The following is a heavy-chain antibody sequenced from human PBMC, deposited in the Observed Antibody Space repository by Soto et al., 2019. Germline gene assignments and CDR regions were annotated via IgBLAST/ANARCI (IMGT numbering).Heavy chain of an antibody. CDR3: ARDERGYSGYDPQYYYYYYGMDV. CDR1: GGSISSGGYY. J-gene: IGHJ6*02. CDR2: IYYSGST. Sequence: TLSLNCTVSGGSISSGGYYWSWIRQHPGKGLEWIGYIYYSGSTYYNPSLKSRVTISVDTSRNQFSLKLSSVTAADTAVYYCARDERGYSGYDPQYYYYYYGMDVWGQGTTVT. D-gene: IGHD5-12*01. V-gene: IGHV4-31*03.